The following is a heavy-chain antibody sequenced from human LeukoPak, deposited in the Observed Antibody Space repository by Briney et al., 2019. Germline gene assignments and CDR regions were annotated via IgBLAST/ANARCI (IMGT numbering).Heavy chain of an antibody. D-gene: IGHD2-15*01. Sequence: TGGSLRLSCAASGFTFSSYAMHWVRPAPGKGLEWVAPTSYDESNQFYAHSVKRRFTISRDNSKNTLYLQMNSLSAEDTAVYYCARDLTPFIVVLVPALDYWGQGTLVTVSS. V-gene: IGHV3-30*04. CDR1: GFTFSSYA. J-gene: IGHJ4*02. CDR3: ARDLTPFIVVLVPALDY. CDR2: TSYDESNQ.